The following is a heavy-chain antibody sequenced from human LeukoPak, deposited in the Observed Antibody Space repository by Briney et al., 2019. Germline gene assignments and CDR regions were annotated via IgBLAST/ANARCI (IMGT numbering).Heavy chain of an antibody. CDR3: ARGREYYDILTGYYGPSWFDP. J-gene: IGHJ5*02. V-gene: IGHV4-34*01. CDR1: GGSFSGYY. Sequence: PSETLSLTCAVYGGSFSGYYRSWIRQPPGKGLEWIGEINHSGSTNYNPPLKSRVTISVDTSKNQFSLKLSSVTAADTAVHYCARGREYYDILTGYYGPSWFDPWGQGTLVTVSS. D-gene: IGHD3-9*01. CDR2: INHSGST.